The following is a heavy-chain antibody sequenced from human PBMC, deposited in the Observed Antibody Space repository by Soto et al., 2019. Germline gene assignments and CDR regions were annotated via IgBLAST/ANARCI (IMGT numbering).Heavy chain of an antibody. V-gene: IGHV1-69*01. D-gene: IGHD4-17*01. Sequence: QVQLVQSGAEVKKPGSSVKVSCKASGGTFSSYAISWVRQAPGQGLEWMGGIIPIFGTANYAQKFQGRVTITADESTSTAYMELSSLRSEDTAVYYCAREPIGFDGDYVGWFDPWGQGTLVTVSS. CDR2: IIPIFGTA. CDR3: AREPIGFDGDYVGWFDP. CDR1: GGTFSSYA. J-gene: IGHJ5*02.